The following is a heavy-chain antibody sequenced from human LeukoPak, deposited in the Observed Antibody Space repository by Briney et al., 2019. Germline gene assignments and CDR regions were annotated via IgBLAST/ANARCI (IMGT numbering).Heavy chain of an antibody. Sequence: SETLSLTCTVSGGSISGYYGTWIRQPPGKGLEWIGYIYYTGSTNYNPSLKSRVTISVDTSKNQFSLKLSSVTAADTAVYYCARGDIVATINAFDIWGQGTMVTVSP. CDR2: IYYTGST. CDR1: GGSISGYY. CDR3: ARGDIVATINAFDI. V-gene: IGHV4-59*01. J-gene: IGHJ3*02. D-gene: IGHD5-12*01.